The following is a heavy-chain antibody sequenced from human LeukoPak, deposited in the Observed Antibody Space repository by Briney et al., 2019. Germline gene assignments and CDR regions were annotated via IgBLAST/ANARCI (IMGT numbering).Heavy chain of an antibody. D-gene: IGHD2-15*01. J-gene: IGHJ3*02. V-gene: IGHV4-59*11. CDR1: VGSLSIHY. CDR2: IYYSGST. Sequence: SETLSLTCTVSVGSLSIHYRSWIRQPPGKGLEWIGYIYYSGSTNHNPSLRSRVTISVDTSKNQFSLKLSSVTAADTDVYYCARADMGAFDIWGQGTMVTVSS. CDR3: ARADMGAFDI.